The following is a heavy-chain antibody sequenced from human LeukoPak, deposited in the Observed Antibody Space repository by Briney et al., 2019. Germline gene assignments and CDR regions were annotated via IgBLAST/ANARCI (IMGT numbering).Heavy chain of an antibody. Sequence: PGGSLRLSCAASGFAFKNYAMTWVRQAPGKGLEWVSLIFSNGDTHYADSVKGRFTISRDTSKNTVSLQMNSLRVEDTAMYYCTRDQMNYWGQGTLVTVSS. CDR2: IFSNGDT. CDR3: TRDQMNY. CDR1: GFAFKNYA. D-gene: IGHD5-24*01. J-gene: IGHJ4*02. V-gene: IGHV3-53*01.